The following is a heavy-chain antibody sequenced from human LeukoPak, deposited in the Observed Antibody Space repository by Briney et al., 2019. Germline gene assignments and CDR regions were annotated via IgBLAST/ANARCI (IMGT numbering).Heavy chain of an antibody. V-gene: IGHV3-30-3*01. CDR2: VSSDGTKK. Sequence: GGSLRLSCAASGLTFSNNAMHWVRQAPGKGLEWAAVVSSDGTKKYYADSVKGRFTISRDNSKNTLYLQMNSLGVEDTAVYYRARAYCSGPTCYSPDYWGQGTLVIVSS. J-gene: IGHJ4*02. CDR1: GLTFSNNA. CDR3: ARAYCSGPTCYSPDY. D-gene: IGHD2-2*02.